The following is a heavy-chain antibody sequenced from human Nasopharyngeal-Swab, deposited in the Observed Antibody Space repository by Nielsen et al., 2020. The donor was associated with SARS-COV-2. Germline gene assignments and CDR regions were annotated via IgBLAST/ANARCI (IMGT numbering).Heavy chain of an antibody. J-gene: IGHJ4*02. CDR2: INPSGGNT. Sequence: WVRQAPGQGLEWMGIINPSGGNTSYAQKFQGRVTMTRDTSTSTVYMELSSLRSEDTAVYYCARGLGDSSGYYDYWGQGTLVTVSS. CDR3: ARGLGDSSGYYDY. D-gene: IGHD3-22*01. V-gene: IGHV1-46*01.